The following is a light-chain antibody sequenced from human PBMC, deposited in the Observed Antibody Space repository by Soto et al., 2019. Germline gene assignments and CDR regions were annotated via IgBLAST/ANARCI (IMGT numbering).Light chain of an antibody. V-gene: IGKV3-20*01. J-gene: IGKJ1*01. CDR2: GAS. CDR3: QQYGSSPWT. Sequence: ETVLTQSPGTLSLSPGERATLSCRASQSIRSNYLAWYRQTPGQAPRLLIYGASNRATGIPDRVSGSGSGTDFTLIISRLEPEDFAMYYCQQYGSSPWTFGQGTKVEIK. CDR1: QSIRSNY.